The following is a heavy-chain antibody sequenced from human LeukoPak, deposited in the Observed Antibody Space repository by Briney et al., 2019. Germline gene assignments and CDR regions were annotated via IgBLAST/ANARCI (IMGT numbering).Heavy chain of an antibody. J-gene: IGHJ4*02. V-gene: IGHV4-39*07. CDR1: GGSISSSSYY. CDR3: ASLGIGYYYFDF. CDR2: WYNNGTS. Sequence: SETLFLTCTVSGGSISSSSYYWTWIRQSPGKGLEWIGSWYNNGTSYYNPSLQSRVTISLDTSKNQFSLELTSVTAADTAVFYCASLGIGYYYFDFWGQGILVTVSS. D-gene: IGHD3-22*01.